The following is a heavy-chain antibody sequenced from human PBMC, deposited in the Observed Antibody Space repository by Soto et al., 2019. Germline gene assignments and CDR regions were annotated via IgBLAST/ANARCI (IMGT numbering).Heavy chain of an antibody. V-gene: IGHV4-39*01. CDR1: GGSISSSSYY. Sequence: SETLSLTCTVSGGSISSSSYYWGWIRQPPGKGLEWIGSIYYSGSTYYNPSLKSRVTISVDTSKNQFSLKLSSVTAADTAVYYCATPDPAAAAPVDYWGQGTLVTVSS. CDR2: IYYSGST. CDR3: ATPDPAAAAPVDY. D-gene: IGHD6-13*01. J-gene: IGHJ4*02.